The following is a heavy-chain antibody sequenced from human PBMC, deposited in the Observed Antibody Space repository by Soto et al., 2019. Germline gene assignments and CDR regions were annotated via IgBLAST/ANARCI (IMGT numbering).Heavy chain of an antibody. CDR1: GYTFTSYG. D-gene: IGHD3-10*01. CDR3: ARVLLWVGPTPQNDGMDV. Sequence: QVQLVQSGAEVKKPGASVKVSCKASGYTFTSYGISWVRQAPGQGLEWMGWISAYNGNTNYAQKLQGRVTMTPDTSTSKAYMELRSRSSDDTAVYYCARVLLWVGPTPQNDGMDVWGQGTTVAVSS. CDR2: ISAYNGNT. V-gene: IGHV1-18*01. J-gene: IGHJ6*02.